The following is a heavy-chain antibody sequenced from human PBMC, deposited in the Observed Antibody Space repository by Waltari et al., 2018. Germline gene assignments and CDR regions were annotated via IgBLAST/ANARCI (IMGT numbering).Heavy chain of an antibody. J-gene: IGHJ4*02. Sequence: EVHLLESGGGLAQPGGSLRLSCAASGFNFIGYAMSWVRQAPGGGLGWVSGISDSGVITNYADSGKGRFTVSRDNSKSTLFLHLNSLRAEDTAVYYCARHLYSIDYLELANWGQGTLVTVSS. V-gene: IGHV3-23*01. D-gene: IGHD4-4*01. CDR2: ISDSGVIT. CDR1: GFNFIGYA. CDR3: ARHLYSIDYLELAN.